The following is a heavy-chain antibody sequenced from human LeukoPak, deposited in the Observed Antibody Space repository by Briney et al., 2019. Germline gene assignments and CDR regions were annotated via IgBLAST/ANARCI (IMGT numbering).Heavy chain of an antibody. V-gene: IGHV1-69*05. CDR3: ARGPKGIAALIYYYYYMDV. CDR1: GYTFTSYD. J-gene: IGHJ6*03. Sequence: SVKVFCKASGYTFTSYDINWVRQATGQGLEWMGGIIPIFGTANYAQTFQGRVTITTDESTSTAYMELSSLRSEDTAVYYCARGPKGIAALIYYYYYMDVWGKGTTVTVSS. CDR2: IIPIFGTA. D-gene: IGHD6-13*01.